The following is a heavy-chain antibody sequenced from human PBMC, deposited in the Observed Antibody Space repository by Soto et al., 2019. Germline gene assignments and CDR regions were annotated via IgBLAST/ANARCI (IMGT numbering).Heavy chain of an antibody. D-gene: IGHD6-19*01. CDR1: GGSIGTYY. J-gene: IGHJ5*02. V-gene: IGHV4-59*12. Sequence: SETLSLTCAVSGGSIGTYYWAWIRQPPGKGLEWIGYIYHTGSAVYNPSLRSRVTMSIDTSKNQVSLRLNSVTATDTAVYYCARDQSVAGPTTLFDPWGQGTLVTVSS. CDR2: IYHTGSA. CDR3: ARDQSVAGPTTLFDP.